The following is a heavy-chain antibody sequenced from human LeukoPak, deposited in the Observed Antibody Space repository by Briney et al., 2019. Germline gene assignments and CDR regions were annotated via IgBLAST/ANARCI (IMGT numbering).Heavy chain of an antibody. Sequence: GGSLRLSCAASGFTFSKYGVHWVRQAPGKGLEWVAFIVFDASNKYYADSVKGRFTISRDNAKNTLYLQMNSLRAEDTALYYCARDPIGYSYIDYWGQGTLVTVSS. CDR2: IVFDASNK. V-gene: IGHV3-30*02. CDR3: ARDPIGYSYIDY. D-gene: IGHD5-18*01. J-gene: IGHJ4*02. CDR1: GFTFSKYG.